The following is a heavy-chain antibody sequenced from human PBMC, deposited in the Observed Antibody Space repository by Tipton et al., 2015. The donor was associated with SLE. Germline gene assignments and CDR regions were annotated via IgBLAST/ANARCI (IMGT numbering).Heavy chain of an antibody. D-gene: IGHD3-22*01. J-gene: IGHJ4*02. CDR1: GVSISSGNW. V-gene: IGHV4-4*02. Sequence: TLSLTCTVSGVSISSGNWWTWVRQSPGKGLEWVGEIYHSGNINYNPSLKSRLTISVDKYRNQFFLQLTSVTAADTAVYYCARDEYRYDATGYHLLGHFDFWGQGTLVTVSS. CDR2: IYHSGNI. CDR3: ARDEYRYDATGYHLLGHFDF.